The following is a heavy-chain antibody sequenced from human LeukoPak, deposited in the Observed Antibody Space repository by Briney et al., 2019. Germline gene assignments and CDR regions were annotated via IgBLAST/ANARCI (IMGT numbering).Heavy chain of an antibody. J-gene: IGHJ4*02. D-gene: IGHD6-19*01. CDR1: GFTFRNHG. CDR3: ARDRSVDYFDY. Sequence: GGSLRLSCAASGFTFRNHGMHWVRQAPGKGLEWVAVIWYDGSNKYYADSVKGRFTVSRDNSKNTLYLQMNSLRAEETAVYYCARDRSVDYFDYWGQGILVTVSS. CDR2: IWYDGSNK. V-gene: IGHV3-33*01.